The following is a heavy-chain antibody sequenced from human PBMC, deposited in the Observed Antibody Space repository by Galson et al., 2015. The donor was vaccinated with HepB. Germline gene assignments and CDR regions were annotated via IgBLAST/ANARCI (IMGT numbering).Heavy chain of an antibody. CDR1: GYTFTSYQ. V-gene: IGHV1-46*01. D-gene: IGHD4-11*01. Sequence: SVKVSCKASGYTFTSYQIHWVRQAPGQGLEWMGIINPSGGSANYAQKFQGRVTMARDTSTSAVYMDLSNLRSEDTAVYYCARGGDYSNYVLDYWGQGTLVTVSS. CDR2: INPSGGSA. J-gene: IGHJ4*02. CDR3: ARGGDYSNYVLDY.